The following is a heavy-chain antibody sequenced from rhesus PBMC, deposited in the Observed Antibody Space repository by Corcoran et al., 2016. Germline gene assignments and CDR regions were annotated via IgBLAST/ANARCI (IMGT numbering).Heavy chain of an antibody. CDR1: GFTFRSYG. V-gene: IGHV3S16*01. CDR3: TREGGAVAFDF. J-gene: IGHJ4*01. D-gene: IGHD6-37*01. CDR2: ISSASFYI. Sequence: EVQLVESGGGLVQPGGSLRLSCAASGFTFRSYGMSWVGQPPGKGLEWVSSISSASFYIYYADSLKGRFTISRDNAKNSLSLQMNSLRAEDTAVYYCTREGGAVAFDFWGQGVLVTVSS.